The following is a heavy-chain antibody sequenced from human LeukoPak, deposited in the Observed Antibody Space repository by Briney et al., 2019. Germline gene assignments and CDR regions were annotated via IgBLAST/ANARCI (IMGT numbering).Heavy chain of an antibody. CDR1: GFTYSSYA. V-gene: IGHV3-23*01. CDR3: ARGYYMDV. Sequence: GESLKISCAVSGFTYSSYAMSWVRQAPGKGLEWVSGISASGGGTYYADSVKGRFTISRDNSKNTLFLQMNSLRAEDTAVYYCARGYYMDVWGKGTTVTVSS. J-gene: IGHJ6*03. CDR2: ISASGGGT.